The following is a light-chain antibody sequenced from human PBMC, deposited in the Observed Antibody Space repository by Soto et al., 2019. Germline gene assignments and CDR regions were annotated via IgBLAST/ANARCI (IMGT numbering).Light chain of an antibody. CDR3: QQYNNWPFS. CDR1: QCVTTN. Sequence: DIVMAQSPGTLSVYPGERASLCRRACQCVTTNFASYQQKSGQSPRLLIYDVSIRATGVPARFSGTGSETDFTLTISGLQSEDSAVYFCQQYNNWPFSFGQGTLLEI. CDR2: DVS. V-gene: IGKV3-15*01. J-gene: IGKJ5*01.